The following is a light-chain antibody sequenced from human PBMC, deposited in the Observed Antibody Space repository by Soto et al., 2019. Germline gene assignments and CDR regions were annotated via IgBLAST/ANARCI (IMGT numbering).Light chain of an antibody. CDR2: AAS. J-gene: IGKJ4*01. CDR3: QQYYSYPLT. V-gene: IGKV1-39*01. Sequence: DIQMTQTPSSLSASVGDRVTITCRASQTISSYLNWYQQKPGKAPNLLIYAASSLQSGVPSRFSGSGSGTDFTLTISSLQPEDFATYYCQQYYSYPLTFGGGTKVDIK. CDR1: QTISSY.